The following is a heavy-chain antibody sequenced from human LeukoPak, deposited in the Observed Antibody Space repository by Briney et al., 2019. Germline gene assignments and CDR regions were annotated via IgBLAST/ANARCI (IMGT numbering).Heavy chain of an antibody. Sequence: PSQTLSLTCTVSGGSISSGGYYWSWIRQHPGKGLEWIGYIYCSGSTYYNPSLKSRVTISVDTSKNQFSPKLSSVTATDTAVYYCARGYYDSSGYGPIVDYWGQGTLVTVSS. CDR3: ARGYYDSSGYGPIVDY. D-gene: IGHD3-22*01. CDR1: GGSISSGGYY. J-gene: IGHJ4*02. V-gene: IGHV4-31*03. CDR2: IYCSGST.